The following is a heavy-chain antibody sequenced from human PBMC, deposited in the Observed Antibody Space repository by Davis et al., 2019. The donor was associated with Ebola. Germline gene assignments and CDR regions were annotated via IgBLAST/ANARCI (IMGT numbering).Heavy chain of an antibody. CDR1: GFSLSTSGVG. V-gene: IGHV2-5*02. J-gene: IGHJ4*02. CDR2: IYWDDDK. D-gene: IGHD2-2*01. Sequence: SGPTLVKPTQTLTLTCTFSGFSLSTSGVGVGWIRQPPGKALEWLALIYWDDDKRYSPSLKTRLTISKDTSKNQVVLTMTNMDPVDTATYYCARMIRRPGYFDYWGQGTLVTVSS. CDR3: ARMIRRPGYFDY.